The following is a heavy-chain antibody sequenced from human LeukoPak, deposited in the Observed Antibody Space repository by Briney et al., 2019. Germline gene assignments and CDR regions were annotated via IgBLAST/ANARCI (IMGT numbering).Heavy chain of an antibody. D-gene: IGHD1-26*01. Sequence: ASVKVSCKASGYTFTSYGISWVRQAPGQGLEWMGWISAYNGNTNYAQKLQGRVTITADESTSTAYMELSSLRSEDTAVYYCARESAKIVGVTGSFDYWGQGTLVTVSS. J-gene: IGHJ4*02. CDR2: ISAYNGNT. V-gene: IGHV1-18*01. CDR1: GYTFTSYG. CDR3: ARESAKIVGVTGSFDY.